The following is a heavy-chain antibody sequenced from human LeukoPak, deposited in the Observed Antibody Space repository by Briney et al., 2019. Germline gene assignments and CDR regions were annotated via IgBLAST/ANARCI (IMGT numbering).Heavy chain of an antibody. Sequence: GGSLRLSCAASGFTFSSYSVNWVRQAPGKGLEWVSSISSSSSYIYYADSVKGRFTISRDNAKNSLYLQMNSLRAEDTAVYYCARENAVDDFWSGYYTSYYGMDVWGQGTTVTVSS. V-gene: IGHV3-21*01. CDR1: GFTFSSYS. CDR2: ISSSSSYI. J-gene: IGHJ6*02. D-gene: IGHD3-3*01. CDR3: ARENAVDDFWSGYYTSYYGMDV.